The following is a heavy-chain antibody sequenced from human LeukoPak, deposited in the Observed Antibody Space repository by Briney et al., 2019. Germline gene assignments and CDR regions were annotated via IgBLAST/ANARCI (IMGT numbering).Heavy chain of an antibody. V-gene: IGHV1-69*01. CDR3: ARDRVERRLQGDAFDI. Sequence: SVKVSCKASGDTFSSYAISWVRQAPGQGLEWMGGIIPMFGTANYAQKFQGRVTITADESTSTAYMELSSLRSEDTAVYYCARDRVERRLQGDAFDIWGQGTMVTVSS. J-gene: IGHJ3*02. D-gene: IGHD5-24*01. CDR2: IIPMFGTA. CDR1: GDTFSSYA.